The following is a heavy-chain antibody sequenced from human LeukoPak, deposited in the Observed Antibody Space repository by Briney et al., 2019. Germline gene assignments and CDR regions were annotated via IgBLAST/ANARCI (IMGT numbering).Heavy chain of an antibody. CDR3: ASGWAIMAGGAEYFQH. CDR1: GYTFTSYG. J-gene: IGHJ1*01. CDR2: ISAYNGNT. Sequence: ASVKVSCKASGYTFTSYGISWVRQAPGQGLEWMGWISAYNGNTNYAQKLHGRVTMTTDTSTSTAYMELRSLRSDDTAVYYCASGWAIMAGGAEYFQHWGQGTLVTVSS. D-gene: IGHD6-19*01. V-gene: IGHV1-18*01.